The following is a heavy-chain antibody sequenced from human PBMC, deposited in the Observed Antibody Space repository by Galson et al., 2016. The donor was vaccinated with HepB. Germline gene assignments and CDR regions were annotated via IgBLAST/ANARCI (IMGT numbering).Heavy chain of an antibody. V-gene: IGHV4-4*07. Sequence: SETLSLTCSVSGGSIRSYDWTWIRQPAGKGLEWIGSVSTSGNSKYNPSLKSRVTMSVDTSKRQVSLNLSSVTAADTAVYYCAREIDPGYGSKYYAIWGQGTLVTVSS. D-gene: IGHD6-13*01. CDR3: AREIDPGYGSKYYAI. J-gene: IGHJ4*02. CDR2: VSTSGNS. CDR1: GGSIRSYD.